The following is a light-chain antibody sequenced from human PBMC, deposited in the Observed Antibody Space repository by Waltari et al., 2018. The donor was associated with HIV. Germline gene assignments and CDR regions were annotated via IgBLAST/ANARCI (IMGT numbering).Light chain of an antibody. CDR1: SSAIGVYNF. CDR3: SSYTSSPTLYV. J-gene: IGLJ1*01. Sequence: SSLTQPASLSGPPRQSITTSCTGTSSAIGVYNFVSWYQQHPDTSPKLTIFAVRSRPSGVSDRFSGSKSGNTATLTISGLQAEDEADYYCSSYTSSPTLYVFGTGTKVTVL. V-gene: IGLV2-14*01. CDR2: AVR.